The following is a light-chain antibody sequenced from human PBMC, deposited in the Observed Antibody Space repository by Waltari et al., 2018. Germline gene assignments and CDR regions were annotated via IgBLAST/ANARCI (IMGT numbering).Light chain of an antibody. CDR3: QQYNNWPSWT. CDR2: GAS. J-gene: IGKJ1*01. Sequence: EIVMTQSPATLSVSPGERATLSCRASQSVSSTLAWYQQKPGQAPRLLIYGASTRATGIPARFRGSGSGTEFTLTISSMQSEDFAVYYCQQYNNWPSWTFGQGTKVEIK. V-gene: IGKV3-15*01. CDR1: QSVSST.